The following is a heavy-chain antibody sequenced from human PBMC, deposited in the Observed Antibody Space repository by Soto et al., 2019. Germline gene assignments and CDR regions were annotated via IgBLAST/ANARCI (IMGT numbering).Heavy chain of an antibody. D-gene: IGHD1-26*01. V-gene: IGHV3-53*01. CDR1: GFTVSGIY. Sequence: AGGSLRLSCAVSGFTVSGIYLSWVRQAPGMGLEWVSIVYSGDSTFYAEAVGGRFTISRDSSGNTVHLQMSSLRREDTAVYYCARVEPTSWYFDLWGRGTPVTVSS. CDR2: VYSGDST. CDR3: ARVEPTSWYFDL. J-gene: IGHJ2*01.